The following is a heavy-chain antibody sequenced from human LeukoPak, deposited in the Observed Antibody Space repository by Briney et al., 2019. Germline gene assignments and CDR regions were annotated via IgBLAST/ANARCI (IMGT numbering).Heavy chain of an antibody. CDR1: GFTFSSYG. Sequence: PGGSLRLSCAASGFTFSSYGMHWVRQDPGKGLEWVAFIRYDGSNKYYADSVKGRFTISRDNSKNTLYLQMNSLRAEDTAVYYCAKDRVSSWSLWTYYFDYWGQGTLVTVSS. J-gene: IGHJ4*02. V-gene: IGHV3-30*02. D-gene: IGHD6-13*01. CDR3: AKDRVSSWSLWTYYFDY. CDR2: IRYDGSNK.